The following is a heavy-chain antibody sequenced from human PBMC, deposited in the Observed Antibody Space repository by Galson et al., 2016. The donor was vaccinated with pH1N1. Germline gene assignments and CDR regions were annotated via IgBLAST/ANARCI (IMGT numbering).Heavy chain of an antibody. Sequence: SLRLSCAVFGFSVSKNYMSWVRQAPGKGLEWVAVVYGDGRTFYGDSVKGRFTVSGDNWRNTVYLQMTSLRPEDTAVYCCATRHSGERGDNWGQGTLVTVSS. CDR1: GFSVSKNY. CDR3: ATRHSGERGDN. CDR2: VYGDGRT. V-gene: IGHV3-66*02. D-gene: IGHD7-27*01. J-gene: IGHJ4*02.